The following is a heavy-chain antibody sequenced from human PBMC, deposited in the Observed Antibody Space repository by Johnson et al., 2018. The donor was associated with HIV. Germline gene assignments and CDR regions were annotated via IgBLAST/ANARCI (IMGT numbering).Heavy chain of an antibody. D-gene: IGHD3-10*01. J-gene: IGHJ3*02. Sequence: QVQLVESGGGLIQPGGSLRLSCVGSGFTFSSYGMHWVRQAPGKGLEWVAFIRYDGSNKYYADSVKGRFTISRDNSKNTLYLQMNSLRAEDTAVYYCAREGQEFNDAFDIWGQGTMVTVSS. CDR2: IRYDGSNK. V-gene: IGHV3-30*02. CDR1: GFTFSSYG. CDR3: AREGQEFNDAFDI.